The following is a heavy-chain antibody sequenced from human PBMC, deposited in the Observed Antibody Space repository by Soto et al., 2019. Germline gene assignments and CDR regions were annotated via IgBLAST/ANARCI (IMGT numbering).Heavy chain of an antibody. CDR1: GFTFSGSA. D-gene: IGHD2-15*01. CDR3: TLANCSGGSCYPAFDI. CDR2: IRSKANSYAT. J-gene: IGHJ3*02. Sequence: GGSLRLSCAASGFTFSGSAIHWVRQASGKGLEWVGRIRSKANSYATAYAASVKGRFTISRDDSKNTAYLQMNSLKTEDTAVYYCTLANCSGGSCYPAFDIWGQGTMVTV. V-gene: IGHV3-73*01.